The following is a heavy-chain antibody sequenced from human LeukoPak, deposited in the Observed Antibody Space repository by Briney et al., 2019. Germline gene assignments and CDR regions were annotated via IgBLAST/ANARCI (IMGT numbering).Heavy chain of an antibody. Sequence: ASVKVSCKASGYTFTSYGINWVRQAPGQGLEWMGWISAYSGNTNYAQRLQGRVTMTTDTSTSTAYMELRSLRSEDTAVYYCARRIAYGSGSYYSSYYYYYGMDVWGQGTTVTVSS. CDR1: GYTFTSYG. J-gene: IGHJ6*02. D-gene: IGHD3-10*01. CDR3: ARRIAYGSGSYYSSYYYYYGMDV. CDR2: ISAYSGNT. V-gene: IGHV1-18*01.